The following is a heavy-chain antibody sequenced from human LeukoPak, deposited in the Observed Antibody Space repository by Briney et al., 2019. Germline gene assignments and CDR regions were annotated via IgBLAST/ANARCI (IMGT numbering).Heavy chain of an antibody. J-gene: IGHJ4*02. V-gene: IGHV3-23*01. CDR2: TSGSGGST. CDR1: GFTFSSYA. Sequence: PGGSLRLSCAASGFTFSSYAMSWVRQAPGKGLEWVSATSGSGGSTYYADSVKGRFTISRDNSKNTLYLQMNSLRAEDTAVYYCAKVIFGSSSSGDYWGQGTLVTVSS. D-gene: IGHD6-6*01. CDR3: AKVIFGSSSSGDY.